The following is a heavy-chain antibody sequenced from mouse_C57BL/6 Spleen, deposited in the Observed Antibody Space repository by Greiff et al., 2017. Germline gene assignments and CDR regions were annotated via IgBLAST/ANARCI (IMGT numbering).Heavy chain of an antibody. CDR2: IYPGDGDT. Sequence: QVQLKESGPELVKPGASVKISCKASGYAFSSSWMNWVKQRPGKGLEWIGRIYPGDGDTNYNGKFKGKATLTADKSSSTAYMQLSSLTSEDSAVYFWAPLYGNGDYWGQGTTLTVSS. D-gene: IGHD2-1*01. CDR3: APLYGNGDY. V-gene: IGHV1-82*01. J-gene: IGHJ2*01. CDR1: GYAFSSSW.